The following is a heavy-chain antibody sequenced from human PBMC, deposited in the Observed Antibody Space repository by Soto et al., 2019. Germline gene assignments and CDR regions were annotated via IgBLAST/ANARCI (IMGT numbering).Heavy chain of an antibody. Sequence: PGGSLRLSCAASGFTFNSYSMNWVRQAPGKGLEWISYISSTSTTIYYADSVQGRFTVSRDNARNSLFLQMNGLRDDDTAVYYCARVRGLEEVWFDSWGQGVLVTVSS. J-gene: IGHJ5*01. CDR2: ISSTSTTI. D-gene: IGHD3-10*01. CDR3: ARVRGLEEVWFDS. CDR1: GFTFNSYS. V-gene: IGHV3-48*02.